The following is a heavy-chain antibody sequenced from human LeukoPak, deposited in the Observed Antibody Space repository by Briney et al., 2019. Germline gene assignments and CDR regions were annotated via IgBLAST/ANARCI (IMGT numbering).Heavy chain of an antibody. CDR2: INPSGGST. Sequence: ASVKVSCKASGYTFTGYYMHWVRQAPGQGLEWMGWINPSGGSTSYAQKFQGRVTMTRDTSTSTVYMELSSLRSEDTAVYYCAREGRWLQPTVPSYGMDVWGQGTTVTVSS. D-gene: IGHD5-24*01. V-gene: IGHV1-46*01. CDR1: GYTFTGYY. J-gene: IGHJ6*02. CDR3: AREGRWLQPTVPSYGMDV.